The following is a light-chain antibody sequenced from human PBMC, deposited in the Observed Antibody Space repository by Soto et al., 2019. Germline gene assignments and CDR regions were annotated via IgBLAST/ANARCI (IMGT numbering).Light chain of an antibody. V-gene: IGLV1-36*01. CDR3: EAWDDTLNGHV. CDR2: HDD. Sequence: QSVLTQPPSVSEAPRQRVTISFSGSSSNIGENYVNWYQQLPGKTPKLVLYHDDLLPSGVSDRFSGSKSGTSASLAISGLQSEDEADYYSEAWDDTLNGHVFGWGTNVTVL. CDR1: SSNIGENY. J-gene: IGLJ3*02.